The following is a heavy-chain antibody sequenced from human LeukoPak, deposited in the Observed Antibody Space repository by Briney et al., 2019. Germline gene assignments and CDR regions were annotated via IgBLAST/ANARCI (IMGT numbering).Heavy chain of an antibody. V-gene: IGHV4-4*07. D-gene: IGHD2-2*01. CDR3: GRLNLPAVSGAFDY. CDR1: GGSISTYY. J-gene: IGHJ4*02. Sequence: PSETLSLTCTVSGGSISTYYWSWIRQPAGRGLEWIVRIHSSGTTHYNPSLRSRVTLSIDTSKNQFSLKLSSVTAADTAVYYCGRLNLPAVSGAFDYWGQGTLVTVSS. CDR2: IHSSGTT.